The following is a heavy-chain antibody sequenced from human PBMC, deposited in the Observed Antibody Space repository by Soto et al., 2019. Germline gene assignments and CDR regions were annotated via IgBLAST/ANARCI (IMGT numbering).Heavy chain of an antibody. D-gene: IGHD3-22*01. CDR1: GYTFTSYG. Sequence: QVQLVQSGAEVKKPGASVKVSCTASGYTFTSYGISWVRQAPGQGLEWMGWISAYNGNTNYAQKLQGRVTMTTDTSTSTVYMELRSLRSDDTAFYYCARAVDYYDSSGYYTHEYFQHWGQGTLVTVSS. V-gene: IGHV1-18*01. CDR2: ISAYNGNT. CDR3: ARAVDYYDSSGYYTHEYFQH. J-gene: IGHJ1*01.